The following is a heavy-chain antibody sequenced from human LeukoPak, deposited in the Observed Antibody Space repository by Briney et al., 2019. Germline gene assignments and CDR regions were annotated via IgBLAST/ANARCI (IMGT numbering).Heavy chain of an antibody. D-gene: IGHD5-18*01. V-gene: IGHV1-69*05. Sequence: GASVKVSCKASGYTFTGPYMHWVRQAPGQGLEWMGGIIPIFGTANYAQKFQGRVTITTDESTSTAYMELSSLRSEDTAVYYCASHALGGYSYGDPPYYFDYWGQGTLVTVSS. CDR1: GYTFTGPY. CDR2: IIPIFGTA. J-gene: IGHJ4*02. CDR3: ASHALGGYSYGDPPYYFDY.